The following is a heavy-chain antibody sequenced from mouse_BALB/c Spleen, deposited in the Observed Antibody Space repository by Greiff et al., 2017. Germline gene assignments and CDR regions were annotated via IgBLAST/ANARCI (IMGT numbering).Heavy chain of an antibody. J-gene: IGHJ1*01. Sequence: EVMLVESGGGLVQPGGSMKLSCVASGFTFSSYWMSWVRQSPEKGLEWVAEIRLKSDNYATHYAESVKGKFTISRDDSKSRLYLQMNSLRAEDTGIYYCTAAEGWYFDVWGAGTTVTVSS. CDR1: GFTFSSYW. CDR2: IRLKSDNYAT. V-gene: IGHV6-6*02. CDR3: TAAEGWYFDV.